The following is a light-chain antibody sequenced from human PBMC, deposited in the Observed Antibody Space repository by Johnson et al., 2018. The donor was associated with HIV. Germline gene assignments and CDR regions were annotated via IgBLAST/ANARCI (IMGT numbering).Light chain of an antibody. J-gene: IGLJ1*01. CDR3: GTWESSLSVPG. CDR2: QDS. CDR1: KLGDKY. V-gene: IGLV3-1*01. Sequence: VLTQPPSVSVSPGQTASITCSGDKLGDKYACWYQQKPGQSPVLVIYQDSKRPSGIPDRFSVSKSGPSATLGITGLPTGDEADYYRGTWESSLSVPGFGSGTKVTVL.